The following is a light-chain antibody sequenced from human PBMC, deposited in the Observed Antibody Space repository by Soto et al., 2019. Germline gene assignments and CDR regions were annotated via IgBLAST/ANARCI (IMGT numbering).Light chain of an antibody. CDR1: QSVSSY. V-gene: IGKV3-11*01. J-gene: IGKJ1*01. CDR2: DAS. CDR3: QQRRYWPVT. Sequence: EIGMTQSPAILSMSPEERATLSCRASQSVSSYFAWYQQKPGQAPRLLIYDASNRATGVAARFSGSGSGTDFTLTISSLEPEDFAVYYCQQRRYWPVTFGQVTKVEIK.